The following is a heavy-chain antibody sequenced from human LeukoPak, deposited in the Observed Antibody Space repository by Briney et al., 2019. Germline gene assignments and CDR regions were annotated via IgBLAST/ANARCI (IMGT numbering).Heavy chain of an antibody. CDR3: AKDTAVQFLEPAF. D-gene: IGHD3-3*01. CDR2: IWFDGSVK. CDR1: GFTFNTFG. J-gene: IGHJ4*02. V-gene: IGHV3-33*06. Sequence: GGSLRLSCAPSGFTFNTFGMHWVRQAPGQGLEWGAAIWFDGSVKHYSDAVKGRFTISRDNSLNTLYLQMNSLRVEDTAIYYCAKDTAVQFLEPAFWGQGTLVTVSS.